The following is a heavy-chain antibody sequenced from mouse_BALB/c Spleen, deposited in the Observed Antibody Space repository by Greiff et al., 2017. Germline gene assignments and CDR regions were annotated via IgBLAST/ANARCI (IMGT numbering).Heavy chain of an antibody. CDR2: IDPSDSET. CDR1: GYSFTSYW. J-gene: IGHJ3*01. CDR3: ARGGNAWFAY. Sequence: QVQLKQSGPQLVRPGASVKISCKASGYSFTSYWMHWVKQRPGQGLEWIGMIDPSDSETRLNQKFKDKATLTVDKSSSTAYMQLSSPTSEDSAVYYGARGGNAWFAYWGQGTLVTVSA. V-gene: IGHV1S126*01. D-gene: IGHD2-1*01.